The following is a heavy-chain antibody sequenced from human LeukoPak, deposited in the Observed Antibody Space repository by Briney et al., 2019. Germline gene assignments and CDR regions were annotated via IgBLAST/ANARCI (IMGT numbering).Heavy chain of an antibody. Sequence: SETLSLTCTVSGGSISSSSYYWGWIRQPPGKGLEWIGSIYYSGSTYYNPSLKSRVTISVDTSKNQFSLKLSSVTAADTAVYYCARDSSGWDVFDYWGQGTLVTVSS. CDR1: GGSISSSSYY. V-gene: IGHV4-39*02. J-gene: IGHJ4*02. CDR2: IYYSGST. D-gene: IGHD6-19*01. CDR3: ARDSSGWDVFDY.